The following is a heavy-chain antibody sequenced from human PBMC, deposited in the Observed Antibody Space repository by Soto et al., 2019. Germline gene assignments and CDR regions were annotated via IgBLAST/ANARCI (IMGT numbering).Heavy chain of an antibody. CDR3: AKAPNLVTHWFDP. CDR2: INWNSGSI. CDR1: GITFEEFA. V-gene: IGHV3-9*01. Sequence: EVQLVESGGGLVQPGGSLRLSWAATGITFEEFAIHWVRQAPGKGLEWVSGINWNSGSIGYAASVKGRFTISRDNAKNALYLHLNSLRAEDTALYYCAKAPNLVTHWFDPWGQGTLVTVSS. D-gene: IGHD3-9*01. J-gene: IGHJ5*02.